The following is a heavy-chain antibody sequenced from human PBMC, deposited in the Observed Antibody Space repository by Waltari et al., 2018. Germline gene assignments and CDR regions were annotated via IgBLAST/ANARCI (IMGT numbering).Heavy chain of an antibody. CDR3: AREGGTSGYSGFVDY. V-gene: IGHV3-30*01. CDR1: ESTFGTPI. CDR2: MSYDGFSK. D-gene: IGHD2-2*01. J-gene: IGHJ4*02. Sequence: VESGGGVVQPGGSLRLSWASPESTFGTPIIHWVRQAPGKGLEWVSAMSYDGFSKYYADSVKGRFTIARDNSKNTVYLEINSLRPEDTAVYYCAREGGTSGYSGFVDYWGQGTQVTVSS.